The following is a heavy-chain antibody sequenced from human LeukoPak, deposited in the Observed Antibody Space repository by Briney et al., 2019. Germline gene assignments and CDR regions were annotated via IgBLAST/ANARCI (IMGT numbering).Heavy chain of an antibody. D-gene: IGHD3-22*01. CDR1: GFTVSSYA. CDR2: MSGSGGST. J-gene: IGHJ4*02. Sequence: GGSLRLSCAASGFTVSSYAMSWVRQAPGKGLEWVSAMSGSGGSTYYADSVKGRFTISRDNSKNTLYLQMNSLRAEDTAVYYCASDSSGPHGWGQGTLVTVSS. V-gene: IGHV3-23*01. CDR3: ASDSSGPHG.